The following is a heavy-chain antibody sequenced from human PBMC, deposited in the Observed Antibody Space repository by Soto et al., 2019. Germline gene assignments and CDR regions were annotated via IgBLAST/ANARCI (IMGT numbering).Heavy chain of an antibody. D-gene: IGHD1-1*01. CDR1: GGSISSYY. CDR3: ARHYPIGNNWNYFDY. V-gene: IGHV4-59*08. Sequence: SETLSLTCSVSGGSISSYYWGWIRQPPGKGLEWIGYISYTGSTDYSPSLKSRVTISVDTSKNQFSLKVRSVTDADTAIYFCARHYPIGNNWNYFDYWGRGTLVTVSS. J-gene: IGHJ4*02. CDR2: ISYTGST.